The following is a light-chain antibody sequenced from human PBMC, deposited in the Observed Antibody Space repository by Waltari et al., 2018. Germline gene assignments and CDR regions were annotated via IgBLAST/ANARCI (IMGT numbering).Light chain of an antibody. Sequence: DIQMTQSPSSLSASVGDRVTITCRPSQSIRGHLNWYQQKPGRAPKLLIYAASSLQSGVPSRFSGSGSGTDFSFTISNLQPDDLAIYYCQQSYSTPYTFGQGTKLEIK. CDR2: AAS. J-gene: IGKJ2*01. CDR3: QQSYSTPYT. CDR1: QSIRGH. V-gene: IGKV1-39*01.